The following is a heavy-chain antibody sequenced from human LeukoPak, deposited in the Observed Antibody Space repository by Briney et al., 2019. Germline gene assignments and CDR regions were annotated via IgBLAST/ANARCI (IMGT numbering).Heavy chain of an antibody. Sequence: GGSLRLSCAASGFTFSSYAMSWVRQAPGKGLEWVSAISGSGGSTYYADSVKGRFTISRDNSKNTLYLQMNSLRAEDTAVYYCAKDKEGSGIHTPEIIVVPAALQNYYFDYWGQGTLVTVSS. CDR2: ISGSGGST. CDR3: AKDKEGSGIHTPEIIVVPAALQNYYFDY. V-gene: IGHV3-23*01. J-gene: IGHJ4*02. D-gene: IGHD2-2*01. CDR1: GFTFSSYA.